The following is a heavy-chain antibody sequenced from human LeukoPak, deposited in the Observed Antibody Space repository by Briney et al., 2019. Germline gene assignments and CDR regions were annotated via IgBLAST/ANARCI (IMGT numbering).Heavy chain of an antibody. J-gene: IGHJ4*02. Sequence: GGSLRLSCAASGFTFRSYAMHWVRQAPGKGLEWVAVISYDGSNKYYIDSVKGRFTISRDNSKNTLYLQMNSLRTEDTAMYYCAKDPRRYSRTGGYFDYWGQGTLVTVSS. V-gene: IGHV3-30*04. CDR3: AKDPRRYSRTGGYFDY. D-gene: IGHD6-13*01. CDR2: ISYDGSNK. CDR1: GFTFRSYA.